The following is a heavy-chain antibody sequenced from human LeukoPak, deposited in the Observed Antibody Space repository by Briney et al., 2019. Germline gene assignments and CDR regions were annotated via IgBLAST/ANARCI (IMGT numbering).Heavy chain of an antibody. CDR2: IIPIFGTA. V-gene: IGHV1-69*05. CDR3: AREPYCSSTSCCAFDI. D-gene: IGHD2-2*01. J-gene: IGHJ3*02. Sequence: SVKVSCKASGGTFSSYAISWVRQAPGQGLEWMGRIIPIFGTANYAQKFQGRVTITTDESTSTAYMELSSLRSDTAVYYCAREPYCSSTSCCAFDIWGQGTMVTVSS. CDR1: GGTFSSYA.